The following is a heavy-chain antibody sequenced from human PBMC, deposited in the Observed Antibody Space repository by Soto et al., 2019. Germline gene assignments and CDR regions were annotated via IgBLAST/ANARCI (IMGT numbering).Heavy chain of an antibody. CDR1: GFTFSSYA. Sequence: EVQLLESGGGLVQPGGSLRLSCAASGFTFSSYAMSWVRQAPGKGLEWVSAISGSGGSTYYADSVKGRFTISRDNAKNSLYLQMNSLRAEDTAVYYCARVAIFGVVISWFDPWGQGTLVTVSS. J-gene: IGHJ5*02. V-gene: IGHV3-23*01. CDR2: ISGSGGST. D-gene: IGHD3-3*01. CDR3: ARVAIFGVVISWFDP.